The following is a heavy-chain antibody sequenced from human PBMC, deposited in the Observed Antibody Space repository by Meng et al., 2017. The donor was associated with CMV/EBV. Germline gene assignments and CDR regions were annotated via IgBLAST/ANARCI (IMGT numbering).Heavy chain of an antibody. CDR1: GGSFSGYY. CDR3: ARGVGGWFDP. V-gene: IGHV4-34*01. CDR2: INHSGST. D-gene: IGHD1-26*01. J-gene: IGHJ5*02. Sequence: QVQHQQGGAGLLKPSGTLSLTCAVYGGSFSGYYWSWIRQPPGKGLEWIGEINHSGSTNYNPSLKSRVTISVDTSKNQFSLKLSSVTAADTAVYYCARGVGGWFDPWGQGTLVTVSS.